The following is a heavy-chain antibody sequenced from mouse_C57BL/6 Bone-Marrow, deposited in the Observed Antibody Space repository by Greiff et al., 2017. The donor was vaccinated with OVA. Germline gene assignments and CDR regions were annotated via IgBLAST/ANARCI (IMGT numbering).Heavy chain of an antibody. CDR1: GYSITSGYY. J-gene: IGHJ2*01. CDR3: ARDGY. CDR2: ISYDGSN. Sequence: EVKVEESGPGLVKPSQSLSLTCSVTGYSITSGYYWNWIRQFPGNKLEWMGYISYDGSNNYNPSLKNRISITRDTSKNQFFLKLNSVTTEDTATYYCARDGYWGQGTTLTVSS. V-gene: IGHV3-6*01.